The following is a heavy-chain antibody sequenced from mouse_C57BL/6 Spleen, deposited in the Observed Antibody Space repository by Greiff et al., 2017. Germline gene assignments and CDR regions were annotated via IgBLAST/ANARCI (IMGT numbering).Heavy chain of an antibody. CDR1: GFTFTDYY. CDR3: ARYTTVWYFDV. Sequence: DVHLVESGGGLVQPGGSLSLSCAASGFTFTDYYMSWVRQPPGKALEWLGFIRNKANGYTTEYSASVKGRFTISRDNSQSILYLQMNALRAEDSATYYCARYTTVWYFDVWGTGTTVTVSS. CDR2: IRNKANGYTT. J-gene: IGHJ1*03. D-gene: IGHD1-1*01. V-gene: IGHV7-3*01.